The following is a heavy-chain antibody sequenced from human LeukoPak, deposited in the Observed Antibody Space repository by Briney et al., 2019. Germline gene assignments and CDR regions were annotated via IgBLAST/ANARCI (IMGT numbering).Heavy chain of an antibody. D-gene: IGHD3-3*01. V-gene: IGHV3-7*01. CDR2: INKDGNKK. J-gene: IGHJ6*03. CDR3: GRDDYIFLSASYDYHYYYMDV. CDR1: GFTFSTYW. Sequence: PVGSLRLSCAASGFTFSTYWMSWVRQAPGKGLEWVVNINKDGNKKYYVDSVKGRFTISRDNAKKSLYLQMNILKAEDTAVYYCGRDDYIFLSASYDYHYYYMDVWGKGTTVTVSS.